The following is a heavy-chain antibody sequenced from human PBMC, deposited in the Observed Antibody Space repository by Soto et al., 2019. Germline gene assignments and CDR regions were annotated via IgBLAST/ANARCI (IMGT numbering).Heavy chain of an antibody. V-gene: IGHV1-8*01. Sequence: ASVKVSSKACRDSFRNNSINWLRQSLGQGLEWIGWMNTNTNTTDSAEVFEGRVSLTWDTSISTAYMQLNSLKIDDTAVYYCAREGVETSSIWLDPWGQGTLVTVSS. CDR3: AREGVETSSIWLDP. J-gene: IGHJ5*02. CDR1: RDSFRNNS. CDR2: MNTNTNTT.